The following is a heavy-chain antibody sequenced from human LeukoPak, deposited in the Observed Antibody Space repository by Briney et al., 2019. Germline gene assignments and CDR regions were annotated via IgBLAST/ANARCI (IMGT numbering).Heavy chain of an antibody. CDR1: GFTFSNYA. CDR2: ISGRP. J-gene: IGHJ4*02. V-gene: IGHV3-23*01. CDR3: ARGGYALVVDY. Sequence: GGSLRLSCAASGFTFSNYAMSWVRQAPGKGLEWVSAISGRPSYADSVKGRFTISRDNSKSTLFLQMNSLRAADTAVYYCARGGYALVVDYWGQGTLVTVSS. D-gene: IGHD5-12*01.